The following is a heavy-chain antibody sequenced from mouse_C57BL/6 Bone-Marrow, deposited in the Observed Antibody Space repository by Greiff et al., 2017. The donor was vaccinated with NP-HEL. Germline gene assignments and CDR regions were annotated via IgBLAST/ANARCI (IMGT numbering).Heavy chain of an antibody. J-gene: IGHJ3*01. D-gene: IGHD4-1*01. V-gene: IGHV1-59*01. Sequence: QVQLQQPGAELVRPGTSVKLSCKASGYTFTSYWMHWVKQRPGQGLEWIGVIDPSDSYTNSNQKIKGKATLTVDTSSSTAYMQLSSLTSEDSAVYCCARELGQSGFAYWGQGTLVTVSA. CDR3: ARELGQSGFAY. CDR1: GYTFTSYW. CDR2: IDPSDSYT.